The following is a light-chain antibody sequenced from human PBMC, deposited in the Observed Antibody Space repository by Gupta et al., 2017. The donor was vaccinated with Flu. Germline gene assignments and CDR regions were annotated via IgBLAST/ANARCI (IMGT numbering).Light chain of an antibody. CDR2: RNN. CDR3: AAWDDSLSVL. V-gene: IGLV1-47*01. CDR1: SSNIGNNY. Sequence: QSVLTQPPSASGNPGQRVTIPCPGGSSNIGNNYVYWYQQVPGTAPKLLIYRNNQRPSGVPDRFSGSKSGTSASLAISGLRSDDEADYHCAAWDDSLSVLFGGGTKLTVL. J-gene: IGLJ3*02.